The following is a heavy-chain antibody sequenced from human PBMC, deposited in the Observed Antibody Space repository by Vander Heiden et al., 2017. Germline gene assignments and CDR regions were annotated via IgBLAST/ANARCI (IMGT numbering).Heavy chain of an antibody. V-gene: IGHV1-69*01. CDR3: ASPTGATTRYYYYGMDV. J-gene: IGHJ6*02. CDR1: GGTFSSYA. D-gene: IGHD1-26*01. Sequence: QVQLVQSGAEVKKPGSSVKVSCNASGGTFSSYANSWVRQAPGQGREWMGGIIPIFGTANYAQKFQGRVTITADESTSTAYMELSSLRSEDTAVYYCASPTGATTRYYYYGMDVWGQGTTVTVSS. CDR2: IIPIFGTA.